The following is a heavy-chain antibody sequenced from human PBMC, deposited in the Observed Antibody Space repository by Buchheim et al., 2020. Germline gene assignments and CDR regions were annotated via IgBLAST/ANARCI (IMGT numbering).Heavy chain of an antibody. CDR2: ISGRGGSA. CDR1: GFTFTTYA. CDR3: VKKTGVGCSGGTCSSGNFDY. V-gene: IGHV3-23*01. D-gene: IGHD2-15*01. J-gene: IGHJ4*02. Sequence: EVQLLESGGGLVQPGGSLRLSCAASGFTFTTYAMSWVRQAPGKGLEWLSVISGRGGSAFYADSVKGRFTISRDDSKNTVYLQMNSLRAEDTAVYYCVKKTGVGCSGGTCSSGNFDYWGQGTL.